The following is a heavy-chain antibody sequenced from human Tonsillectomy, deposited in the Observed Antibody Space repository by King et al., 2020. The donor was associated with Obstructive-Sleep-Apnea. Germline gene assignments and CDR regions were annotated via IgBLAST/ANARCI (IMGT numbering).Heavy chain of an antibody. Sequence: LQLQESGSGLVKPSQTLSLTCAVSGGSISSGGYSWSWIRQPPGKGLEWIGYIYHSGSIYYNPSLKSRVTISIDRSKNQFSLNLSSVTAADTAVYYCAQGGYCSDGSCYRSPAFHIWGQGTMVTISS. D-gene: IGHD2-15*01. V-gene: IGHV4-30-2*01. CDR1: GGSISSGGYS. CDR2: IYHSGSI. J-gene: IGHJ3*02. CDR3: AQGGYCSDGSCYRSPAFHI.